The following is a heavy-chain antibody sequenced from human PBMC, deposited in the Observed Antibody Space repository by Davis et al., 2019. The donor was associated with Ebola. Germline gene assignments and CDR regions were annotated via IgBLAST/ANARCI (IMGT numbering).Heavy chain of an antibody. J-gene: IGHJ4*02. CDR3: ARRWDSGYDGYYFDY. D-gene: IGHD5-12*01. CDR1: GGTFSSYA. CDR2: IIPILGIA. Sequence: SVKVSCQASGGTFSSYAISWVRQAPGQGLEWMGRIIPILGIANYAQKFQGRVTITADKSTSTAYMELSSLRSEDTAVYYCARRWDSGYDGYYFDYWGQGTLVTVSS. V-gene: IGHV1-69*04.